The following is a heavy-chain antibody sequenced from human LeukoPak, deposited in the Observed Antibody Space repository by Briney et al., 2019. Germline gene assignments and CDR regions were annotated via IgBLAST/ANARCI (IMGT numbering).Heavy chain of an antibody. D-gene: IGHD6-13*01. V-gene: IGHV4-34*01. CDR1: GGSFSGYY. Sequence: PSETLSLTCAVYGGSFSGYYWSWIRQPPGKGLEWIGEINHSGSTNYNPSLKSRVTISVDTSKNQFSLKLSSVTAADTAVYYCASTDPPRVRLSWYGGFDYWGQGTLVTVSS. J-gene: IGHJ4*02. CDR2: INHSGST. CDR3: ASTDPPRVRLSWYGGFDY.